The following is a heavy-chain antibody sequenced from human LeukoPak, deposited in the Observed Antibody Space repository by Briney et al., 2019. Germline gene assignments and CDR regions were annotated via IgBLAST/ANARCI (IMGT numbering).Heavy chain of an antibody. Sequence: SETLSLTCTVSGGSISSSSYYWGWIRQPPGKGLEWIGRIYATGSTNYNPSLKSRVTMSVDTSKNQFSLKLSSVTAADTAVYYCARFEYSSSSGIYYYMDVWGKGTTVTVSS. J-gene: IGHJ6*03. CDR2: IYATGST. D-gene: IGHD6-6*01. V-gene: IGHV4-39*07. CDR1: GGSISSSSYY. CDR3: ARFEYSSSSGIYYYMDV.